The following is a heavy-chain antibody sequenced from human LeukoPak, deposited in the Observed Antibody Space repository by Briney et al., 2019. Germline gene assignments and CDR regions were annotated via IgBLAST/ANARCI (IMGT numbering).Heavy chain of an antibody. D-gene: IGHD6-19*01. CDR1: GFTFDDYG. CDR3: ARAQYNSGWHHFDY. CDR2: INWNGGST. J-gene: IGHJ4*02. Sequence: GGSLRLSCAASGFTFDDYGMSWVRQAPGKGLEWVSGINWNGGSTGYADSVKGRFTISRDSARNSVFLQMDSLRAEDTAVYYCARAQYNSGWHHFDYWGQGTLVTVSS. V-gene: IGHV3-20*04.